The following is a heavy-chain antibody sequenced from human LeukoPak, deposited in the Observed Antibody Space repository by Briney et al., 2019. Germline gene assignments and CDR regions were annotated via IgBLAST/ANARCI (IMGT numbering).Heavy chain of an antibody. D-gene: IGHD4-17*01. CDR3: ARVLRSHGDLIDY. J-gene: IGHJ4*02. V-gene: IGHV3-74*01. Sequence: GGSLRLSCAASGFTFSSYWMHWVRQAPVKGLVWVSRINTDGSSTSYADSVKGRFTISRDNAKNTLYLQMNSLRAEDTAVYYCARVLRSHGDLIDYWGQGTLVTVSS. CDR1: GFTFSSYW. CDR2: INTDGSST.